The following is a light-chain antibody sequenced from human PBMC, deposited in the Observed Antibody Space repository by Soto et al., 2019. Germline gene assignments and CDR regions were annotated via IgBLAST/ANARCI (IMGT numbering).Light chain of an antibody. Sequence: EIVLTQSPATLSLSPGERATLSCRASQSVSSYLAWYQQKPGQAPRLLIYDASNRATGIPARFSGSGSGTDFTLTISSLEPADFAVYYCHQRSDWPSTFGGGTKVQIK. CDR2: DAS. V-gene: IGKV3-11*01. CDR3: HQRSDWPST. J-gene: IGKJ4*01. CDR1: QSVSSY.